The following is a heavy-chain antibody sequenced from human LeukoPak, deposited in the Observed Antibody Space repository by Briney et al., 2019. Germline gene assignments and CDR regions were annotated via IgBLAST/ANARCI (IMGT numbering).Heavy chain of an antibody. D-gene: IGHD4-11*01. V-gene: IGHV3-9*03. J-gene: IGHJ4*02. CDR3: AKGSDYSNYLDY. CDR2: ISWNSGSI. CDR1: GFTFDDNA. Sequence: GGSLRLSCAASGFTFDDNAMHWVRQAPGKGLEWVSGISWNSGSINYADSVKGRFTISRDNAKNSLYLQMNSLRAEDMALYYCAKGSDYSNYLDYWGQGTLVTVSS.